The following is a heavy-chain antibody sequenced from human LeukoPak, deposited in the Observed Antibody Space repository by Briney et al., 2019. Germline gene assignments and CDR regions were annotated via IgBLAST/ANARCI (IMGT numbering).Heavy chain of an antibody. CDR3: TRGPIHLWFYSGMDV. V-gene: IGHV3-49*04. CDR1: GFAFGDHA. D-gene: IGHD5-18*01. Sequence: PGGSLRLSCTASGFAFGDHAMSWVRQAPGRGLEWVGFVRSKAYRGTTEYAASVKGRFIISRDDSKGIAYLQMNSLNIEDTAVYYCTRGPIHLWFYSGMDVWGQGTTVIVSS. J-gene: IGHJ6*02. CDR2: VRSKAYRGTT.